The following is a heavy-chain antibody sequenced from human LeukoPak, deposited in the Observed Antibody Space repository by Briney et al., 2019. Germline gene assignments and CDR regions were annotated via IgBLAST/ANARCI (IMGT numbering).Heavy chain of an antibody. D-gene: IGHD6-13*01. J-gene: IGHJ3*02. CDR2: IIPILGIA. Sequence: SVKASCKASGGTFSSYAISWVRQAPGQGLEWMGRIIPILGIANYAQKFQGRVTITADKSTSTAYMELSSLRSEDTAVYYCARGGAAGMAAFDIWGQGTMVTVSS. CDR1: GGTFSSYA. V-gene: IGHV1-69*04. CDR3: ARGGAAGMAAFDI.